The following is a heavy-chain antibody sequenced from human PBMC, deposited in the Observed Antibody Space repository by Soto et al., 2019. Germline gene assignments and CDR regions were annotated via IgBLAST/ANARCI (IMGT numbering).Heavy chain of an antibody. CDR1: AFTFSSYA. J-gene: IGHJ4*02. Sequence: GGSLRLSCSVSAFTFSSYARHCVRPARGKRLESVVSSSSEGASTYYPHSVKGRFIIPRENSKNTLYLQMSSLRGDDTAVYYCVKDRYVDYWGQGILVTVSS. CDR3: VKDRYVDY. V-gene: IGHV3-64D*06. CDR2: SSSEGAST.